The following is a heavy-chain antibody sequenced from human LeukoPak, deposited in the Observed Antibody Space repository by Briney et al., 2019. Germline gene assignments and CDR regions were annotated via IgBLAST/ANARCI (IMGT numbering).Heavy chain of an antibody. V-gene: IGHV4-61*02. CDR1: GNSISSGDNY. CDR2: IYTSGST. J-gene: IGHJ4*02. Sequence: SETLCLTCTVSGNSISSGDNYWSWIRQPAGKGLEWIGRIYTSGSTNYNPSLKSRVTISGDTSKNQFSLRLSSVTAADTAVYYCARASYSYGINGWVPFDYWGQGTLVTVSS. CDR3: ARASYSYGINGWVPFDY. D-gene: IGHD2-8*01.